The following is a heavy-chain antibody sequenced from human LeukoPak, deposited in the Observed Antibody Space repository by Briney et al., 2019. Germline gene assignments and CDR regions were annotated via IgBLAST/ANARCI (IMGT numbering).Heavy chain of an antibody. Sequence: SETLSLTCTVSGGSIGSYYWSWIRQPAGKGLEWIGRIYTSGSTNYNPSLKSRVTMSVDTSKNQFSLKLSSVTAADTAVYHCARDSNYYGMDVWGQGTTVTVSS. CDR3: ARDSNYYGMDV. CDR2: IYTSGST. V-gene: IGHV4-4*07. CDR1: GGSIGSYY. J-gene: IGHJ6*02.